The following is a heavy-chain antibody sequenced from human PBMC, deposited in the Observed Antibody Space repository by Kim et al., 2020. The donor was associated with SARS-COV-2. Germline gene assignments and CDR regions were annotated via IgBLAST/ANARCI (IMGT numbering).Heavy chain of an antibody. D-gene: IGHD2-15*01. V-gene: IGHV3-30*18. CDR3: VKDREYCSGGTCYNGILDH. Sequence: GGSLRLSCAASGFTFSNYAMHWVRQAPGKGLEWMAVISHDGSKEYYGDSVKGRFTISRDNSRNTLSLQMNSLIGEDTAVYSCVKDREYCSGGTCYNGILDHWGQGTLVTVSS. CDR1: GFTFSNYA. CDR2: ISHDGSKE. J-gene: IGHJ4*02.